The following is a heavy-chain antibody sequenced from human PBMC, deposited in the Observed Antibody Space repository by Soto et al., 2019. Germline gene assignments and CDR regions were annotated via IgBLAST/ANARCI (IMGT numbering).Heavy chain of an antibody. CDR3: ARACTGGGCFCIY. V-gene: IGHV1-18*01. J-gene: IGHJ4*02. D-gene: IGHD2-15*01. CDR1: GYTLTNYA. CDR2: INTYNGNS. Sequence: QVQLVQSAAEVKKPGASVKVSCKASGYTLTNYAISWVRQAPGQGPEWMGWINTYNGNSNYAQKFQGRVTMTTDTSTNTAYRELRSLTSDDTAVYYCARACTGGGCFCIYWGQGTLVTVSS.